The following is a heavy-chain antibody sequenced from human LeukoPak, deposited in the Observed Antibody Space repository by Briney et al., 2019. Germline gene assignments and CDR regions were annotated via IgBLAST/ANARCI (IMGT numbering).Heavy chain of an antibody. CDR1: GGSISSGSYY. Sequence: SETLSLTCTVSGGSISSGSYYWSWIRQPAGKGLEWIGRIYTSGSTNYNPSVKSRVTISVDTSKNQFSLKLSSVTAADTAVYYCARLGSSHKKSFDIWGQGTMVTVSS. CDR3: ARLGSSHKKSFDI. V-gene: IGHV4-61*02. CDR2: IYTSGST. J-gene: IGHJ3*02. D-gene: IGHD3-10*01.